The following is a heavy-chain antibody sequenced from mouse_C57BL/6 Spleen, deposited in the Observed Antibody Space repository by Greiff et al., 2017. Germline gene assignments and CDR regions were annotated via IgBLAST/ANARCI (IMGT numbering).Heavy chain of an antibody. J-gene: IGHJ1*03. Sequence: EVQVVESGGGLVKPGGSLKLSCAASGFTFSDYGMHWVRQAPEKGLEWVAYISSGSSTIYYADTVKGRFTISRDNAKNTLFLQMTSLRSEDTAMYYCARDGYSYWYFDVWGTGTTVTVSS. D-gene: IGHD2-3*01. CDR2: ISSGSSTI. CDR3: ARDGYSYWYFDV. CDR1: GFTFSDYG. V-gene: IGHV5-17*01.